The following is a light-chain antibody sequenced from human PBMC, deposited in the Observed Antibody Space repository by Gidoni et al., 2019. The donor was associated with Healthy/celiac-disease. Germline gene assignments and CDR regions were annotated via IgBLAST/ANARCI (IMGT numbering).Light chain of an antibody. J-gene: IGKJ4*01. CDR2: AAS. Sequence: AIRMTQSPSSFSASTGDRVTITCRASQGSSSYLAWYQQKPGKAPKLLIYAASTLQSGVPSRFSGSGSGTDFTLTISCLQSEDFATYYCQQCYSREVTFGGGTKVEIK. CDR1: QGSSSY. V-gene: IGKV1-8*01. CDR3: QQCYSREVT.